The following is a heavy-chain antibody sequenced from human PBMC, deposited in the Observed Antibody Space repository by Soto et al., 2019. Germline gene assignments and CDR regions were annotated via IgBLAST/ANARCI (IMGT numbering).Heavy chain of an antibody. V-gene: IGHV5-10-1*01. Sequence: ESLKLPCTRADYTFTHNWISWDRQKTGKGLEWMGRIDASDSYTNYSPSFQGHVTISADKSISTAYLQWSSLKASDTAMYYCASSLRSYYYYGMDVWGQGTTVTVSS. J-gene: IGHJ6*02. CDR2: IDASDSYT. CDR1: DYTFTHNW. CDR3: ASSLRSYYYYGMDV. D-gene: IGHD3-16*01.